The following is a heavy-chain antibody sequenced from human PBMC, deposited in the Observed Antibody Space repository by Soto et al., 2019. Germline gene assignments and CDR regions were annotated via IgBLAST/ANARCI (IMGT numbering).Heavy chain of an antibody. CDR3: AILYAYGGKHYCYYGMDV. J-gene: IGHJ6*02. D-gene: IGHD4-17*01. CDR1: GFTFSSYG. Sequence: QVQLVESGGGVVQPGRSLRLSCAASGFTFSSYGMHWVRQAPGKGLEWVAVIWYDGSNKYYADSVKGRFTISRDNSKNTXXLQMNSLRAEDTAVYYCAILYAYGGKHYCYYGMDVWGQGTTVTVSS. CDR2: IWYDGSNK. V-gene: IGHV3-33*01.